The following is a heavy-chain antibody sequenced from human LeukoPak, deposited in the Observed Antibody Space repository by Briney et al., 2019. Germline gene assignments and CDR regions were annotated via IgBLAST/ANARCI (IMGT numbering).Heavy chain of an antibody. D-gene: IGHD4-17*01. CDR2: INPDGSST. CDR1: GLTVGSDG. CDR3: ARLFGGVTTFDY. V-gene: IGHV3-7*01. J-gene: IGHJ4*02. Sequence: PGGSLRLSCAASGLTVGSDGRSWGRQGPGKGLDWVASINPDGSSTPYVDSVKGRFTISRDNAQNSLYLQMNSLSAEDTAVYYCARLFGGVTTFDYWSQGTLVTVSS.